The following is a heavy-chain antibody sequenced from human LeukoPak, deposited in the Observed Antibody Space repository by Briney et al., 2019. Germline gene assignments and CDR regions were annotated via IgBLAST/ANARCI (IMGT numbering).Heavy chain of an antibody. Sequence: SETLSLTCTVSGGSISSSSYYWGWIRQPPGKGLEWLGSIHHSGTTHYNPSLMGRVTISVDTSKNHISLKVTSVTASDTAVYYCARDDSDFAYWGQGTLVTVSS. D-gene: IGHD4-11*01. J-gene: IGHJ4*02. CDR3: ARDDSDFAY. CDR2: IHHSGTT. CDR1: GGSISSSSYY. V-gene: IGHV4-39*02.